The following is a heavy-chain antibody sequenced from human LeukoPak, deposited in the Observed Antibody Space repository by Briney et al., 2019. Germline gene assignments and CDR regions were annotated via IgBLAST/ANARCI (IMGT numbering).Heavy chain of an antibody. J-gene: IGHJ3*02. Sequence: SETLSLTCTVSGGSISSYYWSWIRQPPGKGLERIGYIYTSGSTNYNPSLKSRVTISVDTSKNQFSLKLSSVTAADTAVYYCASSESGSYSDAFDIWGQGTMVTVSS. V-gene: IGHV4-4*09. CDR2: IYTSGST. CDR1: GGSISSYY. D-gene: IGHD1-26*01. CDR3: ASSESGSYSDAFDI.